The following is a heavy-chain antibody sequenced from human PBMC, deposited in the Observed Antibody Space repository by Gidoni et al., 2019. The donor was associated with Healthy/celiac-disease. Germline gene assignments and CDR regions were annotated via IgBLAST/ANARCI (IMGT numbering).Heavy chain of an antibody. CDR1: GFTFGDYA. V-gene: IGHV3-49*05. D-gene: IGHD3-22*01. CDR2: IRSKAYGGTT. J-gene: IGHJ4*02. CDR3: TSGSGYYYVPY. Sequence: EVQLVESGGGLVKPGRSLRLSCTASGFTFGDYAMSWFRQAPGKGLEWVGFIRSKAYGGTTEYAASVKGRFTISRDDSKSIAYLQMNSLKTEDTAVYYCTSGSGYYYVPYWGQGTLVTVSS.